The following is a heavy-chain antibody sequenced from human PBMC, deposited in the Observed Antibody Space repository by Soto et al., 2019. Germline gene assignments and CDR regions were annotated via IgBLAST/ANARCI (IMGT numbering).Heavy chain of an antibody. CDR3: ARDWVAASNYFDP. Sequence: EVQVVESGGGLVKPGGSLRLSCVTSGFIFSSYDMYWIRQAPGKGLEWVSSIGSSSTHTYYADSVKGRFTISRDNAKNSLFLQMNSLRADDTAVYYCARDWVAASNYFDPWGQGTLVTVSS. CDR2: IGSSSTHT. J-gene: IGHJ5*02. V-gene: IGHV3-21*01. D-gene: IGHD4-4*01. CDR1: GFIFSSYD.